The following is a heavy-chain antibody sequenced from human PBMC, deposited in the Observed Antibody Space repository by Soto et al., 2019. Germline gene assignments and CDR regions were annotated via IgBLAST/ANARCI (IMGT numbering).Heavy chain of an antibody. D-gene: IGHD6-19*01. CDR3: TEVQAPGYSSGWYGPRVGCSGMAA. V-gene: IGHV4-34*01. Sequence: PSETLSLTYAVYGGSFSAYYWSWIRQPPGKGLEWIGEINHSGSTNYNPSLKSRVTISVDTSKNQFSLKLSSVTAADTAAYYCTEVQAPGYSSGWYGPRVGCSGMAAWAQGTTGIV. CDR1: GGSFSAYY. J-gene: IGHJ6*02. CDR2: INHSGST.